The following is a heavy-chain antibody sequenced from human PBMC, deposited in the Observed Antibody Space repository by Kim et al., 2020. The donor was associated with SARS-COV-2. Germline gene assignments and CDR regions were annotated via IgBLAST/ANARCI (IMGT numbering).Heavy chain of an antibody. V-gene: IGHV4-34*01. J-gene: IGHJ6*02. CDR2: INHSGST. D-gene: IGHD2-15*01. Sequence: SETLSLTCAVYGGSFSGYYWSWIRQPPGKGLEWIGEINHSGSTNYNPSLKSRVTISVDTSKNQFSLKLSSVTAADTAVYYCARGRVRILSAYYYYGMDVWGQGTTVTVSS. CDR1: GGSFSGYY. CDR3: ARGRVRILSAYYYYGMDV.